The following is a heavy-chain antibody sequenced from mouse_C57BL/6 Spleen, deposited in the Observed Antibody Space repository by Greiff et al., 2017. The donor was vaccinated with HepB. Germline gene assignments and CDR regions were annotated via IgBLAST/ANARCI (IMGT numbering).Heavy chain of an antibody. J-gene: IGHJ4*01. CDR2: INPNNGGT. D-gene: IGHD1-2*01. CDR1: GYTFTDYN. CDR3: ARWGTTARDAMDY. Sequence: VQLQQSGPELVKPGASVKMSCKASGYTFTDYNMHWVKQSHGKSLEWIGYINPNNGGTSYNQKFKGKATLTVNKSSSTAYMELRSLTSEDSAVYYCARWGTTARDAMDYWGQGTSVTVSS. V-gene: IGHV1-22*01.